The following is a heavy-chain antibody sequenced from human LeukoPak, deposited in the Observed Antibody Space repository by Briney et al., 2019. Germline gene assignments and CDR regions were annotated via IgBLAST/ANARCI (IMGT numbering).Heavy chain of an antibody. Sequence: GGSLRLSCAASGFTFSTYAMTWVRQAPGKGVEWVSTISGGGGSTYYADSVKGRFTISRDNSKNTLYLQMTSLRAEDTAIYYCAKGGYFDNIDYWGQGTLVTVSS. CDR3: AKGGYFDNIDY. J-gene: IGHJ4*02. CDR2: ISGGGGST. V-gene: IGHV3-23*01. D-gene: IGHD3-22*01. CDR1: GFTFSTYA.